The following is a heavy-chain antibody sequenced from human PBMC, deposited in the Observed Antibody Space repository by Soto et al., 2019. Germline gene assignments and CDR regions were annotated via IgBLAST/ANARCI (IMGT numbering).Heavy chain of an antibody. CDR1: GVSISNISYY. J-gene: IGHJ4*02. Sequence: PSETLSLTCTVSGVSISNISYYWGWIRRPPGKGLEWIGTIYYSGITYYNPSLKSRVTISVDTSKNQFSLKLTSVTAADTAVYYCARHGSNWGQGTLVTVSS. CDR2: IYYSGIT. CDR3: ARHGSN. V-gene: IGHV4-39*01.